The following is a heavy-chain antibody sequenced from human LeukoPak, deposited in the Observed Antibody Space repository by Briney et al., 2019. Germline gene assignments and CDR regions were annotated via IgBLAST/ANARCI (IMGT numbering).Heavy chain of an antibody. Sequence: ASVKVSCKASGYTFTGYYMHWVRQAPGQGLEWMGRINPNSGNTGYAQKFQGRVTMTRNTSISTAYMELSSLRSEDTAVYYCARGAIYYGMDVWGQGTTVTVSS. J-gene: IGHJ6*02. V-gene: IGHV1-8*02. CDR2: INPNSGNT. CDR1: GYTFTGYY. CDR3: ARGAIYYGMDV.